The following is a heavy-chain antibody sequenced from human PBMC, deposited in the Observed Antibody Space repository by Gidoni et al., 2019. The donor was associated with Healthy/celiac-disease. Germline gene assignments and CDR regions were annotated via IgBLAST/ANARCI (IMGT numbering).Heavy chain of an antibody. J-gene: IGHJ4*02. CDR1: GGSISSSNW. D-gene: IGHD3-9*01. CDR3: ARVGDYDILTGYYGGFDY. CDR2: IYHSGST. Sequence: QVQLQESGPGLVKPSGTLSLTCAVSGGSISSSNWWSWVRQPPGKGLEWIGEIYHSGSTNYNPSLKSRVTISVDKSKNQFSLKLSSVTAADTAVYYCARVGDYDILTGYYGGFDYWGQGTLVTVSS. V-gene: IGHV4-4*02.